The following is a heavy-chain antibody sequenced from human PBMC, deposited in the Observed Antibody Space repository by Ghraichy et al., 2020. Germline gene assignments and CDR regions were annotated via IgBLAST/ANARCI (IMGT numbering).Heavy chain of an antibody. CDR2: INPNSGGT. D-gene: IGHD4-11*01. J-gene: IGHJ4*02. CDR1: GYTFTGYY. V-gene: IGHV1-2*04. CDR3: ARSNYGLKYSFDY. Sequence: ASVKVSCKASGYTFTGYYMHWVRQAPGQGLEWMGWINPNSGGTNYAQKFQDWVTMTRDTSISTAYMELSRLRSDDTAVYYCARSNYGLKYSFDYWGQGTLVTVSS.